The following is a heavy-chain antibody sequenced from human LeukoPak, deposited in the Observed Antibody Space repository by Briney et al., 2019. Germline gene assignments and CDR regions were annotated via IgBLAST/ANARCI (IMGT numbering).Heavy chain of an antibody. CDR3: ARATGYSSSWQNFDY. V-gene: IGHV3-20*04. J-gene: IGHJ4*02. Sequence: PGGSLRLSCAASGFISDDYAMSWVRQAPGKGLEWVSGINWNGGSTGYADSVKGRFTISRDNAKNSLYLQMNTLRAEDTALYYCARATGYSSSWQNFDYWGQGTLVTVSS. CDR1: GFISDDYA. D-gene: IGHD6-13*01. CDR2: INWNGGST.